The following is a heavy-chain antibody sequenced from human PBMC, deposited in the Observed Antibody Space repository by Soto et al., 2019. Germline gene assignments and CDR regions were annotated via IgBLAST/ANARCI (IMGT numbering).Heavy chain of an antibody. CDR1: GFTFSSYG. V-gene: IGHV3-30*03. J-gene: IGHJ1*01. CDR3: ATDTRSRAAETHGEH. CDR2: ISYDGSNK. D-gene: IGHD6-13*01. Sequence: QVQLVESGGGVVQPGRSLRLSCAASGFTFSSYGMHWVRQAPGKGLEWVAVISYDGSNKYYADSVKGRFTISRDNSKNTLYLQMNSLRAEDTAVYYCATDTRSRAAETHGEHWGQGTLVTVSS.